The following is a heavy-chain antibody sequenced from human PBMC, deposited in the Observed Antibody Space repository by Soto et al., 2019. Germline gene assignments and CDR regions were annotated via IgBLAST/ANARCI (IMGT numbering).Heavy chain of an antibody. D-gene: IGHD6-13*01. J-gene: IGHJ6*02. CDR2: IYPGDSDT. CDR1: GYSFTSYW. V-gene: IGHV5-51*01. CDR3: ARILQNQQLVYEDYYFDGMDG. Sequence: GESLKISCKGSGYSFTSYWIGWVRQMPGKDLEWMGIIYPGDSDTRYSPSFQGQVTISADKSISTAYLQWSSLKASDTAMYYCARILQNQQLVYEDYYFDGMDGWGPCTTVTV.